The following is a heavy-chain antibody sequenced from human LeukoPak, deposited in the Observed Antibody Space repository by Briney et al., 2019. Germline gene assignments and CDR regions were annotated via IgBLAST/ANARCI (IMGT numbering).Heavy chain of an antibody. J-gene: IGHJ4*02. CDR1: GGSISSGGYY. V-gene: IGHV4-31*03. CDR3: ARAVEKAAVTTTLFDY. CDR2: IYYSGST. Sequence: SQTLFLTCTVSGGSISSGGYYWSWIRQHPGKGLEWIGYIYYSGSTYYNPSLKSRVTISVDTSKNQFSLKLSSVTAADTAVYYCARAVEKAAVTTTLFDYWGQGTLVTVSS. D-gene: IGHD4-17*01.